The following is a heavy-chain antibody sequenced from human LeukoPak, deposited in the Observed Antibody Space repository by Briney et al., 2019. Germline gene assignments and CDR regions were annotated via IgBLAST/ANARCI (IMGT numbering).Heavy chain of an antibody. D-gene: IGHD2/OR15-2a*01. V-gene: IGHV3-74*01. J-gene: IGHJ4*02. CDR2: INSDGSWT. CDR1: GNYW. CDR3: VSFYETY. Sequence: GGSLRLSCAASGNYWMHWVRQAPGKGLVWVSHINSDGSWTSYADSVKGRFTISKDTAKNTVYLQMNNLRAEDTAVYYCVSFYETYWGRGTLVTVSS.